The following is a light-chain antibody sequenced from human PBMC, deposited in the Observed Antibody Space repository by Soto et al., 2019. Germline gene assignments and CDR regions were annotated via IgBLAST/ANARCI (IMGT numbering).Light chain of an antibody. CDR3: AAWDDSLNGWV. CDR2: SNN. Sequence: QSVLTQPPSVSGAPGQRVTIPCTGSSSNIGAGYDVQWYQQLPGTAPKLLIYSNNQRPSGVPDRFSGSKSGTSASLAISGLQSEDEADYYCAAWDDSLNGWVFGGGTKLTVL. CDR1: SSNIGAGYD. J-gene: IGLJ3*02. V-gene: IGLV1-44*01.